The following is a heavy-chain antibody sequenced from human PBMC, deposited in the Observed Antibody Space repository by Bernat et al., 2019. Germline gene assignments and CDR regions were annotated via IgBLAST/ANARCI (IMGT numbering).Heavy chain of an antibody. CDR3: TRRSSSSGWSYFDY. Sequence: EVQLVESGGGLVKPGGSLRLSCAASGFSFTNAWMNWVRQAPGKGLEWVGRIKSKTDGGTTDYAAPVKGRFTISKDDTKNTLYLQMNSLKAEDTAVYYCTRRSSSSGWSYFDYWGQGTLVTVSS. J-gene: IGHJ4*02. CDR1: GFSFTNAW. V-gene: IGHV3-15*07. CDR2: IKSKTDGGTT. D-gene: IGHD6-19*01.